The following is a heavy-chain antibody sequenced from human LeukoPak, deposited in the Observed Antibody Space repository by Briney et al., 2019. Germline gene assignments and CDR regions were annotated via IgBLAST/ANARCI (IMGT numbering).Heavy chain of an antibody. CDR3: ARGHYGFDV. J-gene: IGHJ6*02. CDR2: IRNKVDGGTT. Sequence: GGSLRLSCAASGFTFSNAWMSWVRQAPGKGLEWVGRIRNKVDGGTTDYAAPVKGRFTISRDDSKNSLYLHMNSLQTEDTAVYYCARGHYGFDVWGQGTTVAVSS. V-gene: IGHV3-15*01. CDR1: GFTFSNAW.